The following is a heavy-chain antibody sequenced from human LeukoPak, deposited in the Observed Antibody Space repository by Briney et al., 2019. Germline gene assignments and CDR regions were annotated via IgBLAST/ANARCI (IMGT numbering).Heavy chain of an antibody. D-gene: IGHD3-10*01. J-gene: IGHJ4*02. CDR2: IRTKPYGATT. Sequence: GGSLRLSCTASGFTFGDDAMSWVRQAPGKGLEWVGFIRTKPYGATTEYAASVKGRFTISRDDSKSTAYLQMNSLKTEDTAVYYRSRGTIGYWGQGTLVTVSS. V-gene: IGHV3-49*04. CDR3: SRGTIGY. CDR1: GFTFGDDA.